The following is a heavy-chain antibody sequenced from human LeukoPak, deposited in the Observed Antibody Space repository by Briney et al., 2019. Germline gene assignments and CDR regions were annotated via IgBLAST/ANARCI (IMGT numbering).Heavy chain of an antibody. CDR3: ARHGGETIVATILHAFDI. V-gene: IGHV4-59*08. D-gene: IGHD5-12*01. CDR2: ISYSGST. Sequence: SETLSLTCTVSGGTTSSFSWTRIRQPPGKGLEWIGSISYSGSTTYNPSLKSRVTISEDTSKNQLSLNLNSVTAADTAVYYCARHGGETIVATILHAFDIWGQGTLVTVSS. J-gene: IGHJ3*02. CDR1: GGTTSSFS.